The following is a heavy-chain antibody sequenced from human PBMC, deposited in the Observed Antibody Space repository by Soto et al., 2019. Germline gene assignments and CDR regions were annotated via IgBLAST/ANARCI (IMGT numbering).Heavy chain of an antibody. CDR2: INTDGSST. CDR3: AKRGVDTFGLSY. J-gene: IGHJ4*02. Sequence: EVPLVESGGGLVQPGGSLRLSCAVSGFTFSSFWMHWVRQAPGEGLVWVSRINTDGSSTSYADSVKDRFTISRDNAKNTLYLQMNSLRVEDTAMYYCAKRGVDTFGLSYWGQGTLVTVSS. D-gene: IGHD3-10*01. V-gene: IGHV3-74*01. CDR1: GFTFSSFW.